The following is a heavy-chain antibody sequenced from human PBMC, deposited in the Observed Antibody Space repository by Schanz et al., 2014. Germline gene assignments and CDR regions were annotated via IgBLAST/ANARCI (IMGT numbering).Heavy chain of an antibody. J-gene: IGHJ4*02. CDR1: GGFISSINW. D-gene: IGHD3-10*01. CDR3: ASTHWFGSGTTIVDY. Sequence: QVQLQESGPGLVKPSGTLSLTCAVSGGFISSINWWSWVRQSPGTGLEWIGEINNSGSTNYNPSLKSRVTISVDTSKNQFSLKMTSVTTADTAVYYCASTHWFGSGTTIVDYWGQGTLVTVSS. V-gene: IGHV4-4*02. CDR2: INNSGST.